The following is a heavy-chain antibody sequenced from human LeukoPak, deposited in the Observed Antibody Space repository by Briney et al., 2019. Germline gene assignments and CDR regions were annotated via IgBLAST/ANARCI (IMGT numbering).Heavy chain of an antibody. V-gene: IGHV4-61*02. CDR1: GGSINSGSYY. D-gene: IGHD2-15*01. CDR3: AGYCSGGSCYYYFDY. Sequence: ASETLSLTCTVSGGSINSGSYYWSWIRQPAGKGLEWIGRIYTSGSTNYNPSLKSRVTISVDTSKNQFSLKLSSVAAADTAVYYCAGYCSGGSCYYYFDYWGQGTLATVSS. J-gene: IGHJ4*02. CDR2: IYTSGST.